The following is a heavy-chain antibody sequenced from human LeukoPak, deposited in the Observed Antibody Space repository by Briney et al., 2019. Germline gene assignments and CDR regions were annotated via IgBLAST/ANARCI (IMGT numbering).Heavy chain of an antibody. V-gene: IGHV4-34*01. CDR2: ISHSGST. Sequence: PSETLSLTCAVYGGSFSGYYWSWIRQPPGKGLEWIGEISHSGSTNYNPSLRSRVTISVDTSKNQFSLKLSSVTAADTAVYYCARGPGYSSSWYNYWGQGTLVTVSS. CDR1: GGSFSGYY. CDR3: ARGPGYSSSWYNY. D-gene: IGHD6-13*01. J-gene: IGHJ4*02.